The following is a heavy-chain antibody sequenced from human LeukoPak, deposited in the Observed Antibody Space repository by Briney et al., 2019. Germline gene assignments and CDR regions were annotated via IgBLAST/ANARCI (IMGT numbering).Heavy chain of an antibody. V-gene: IGHV6-1*01. J-gene: IGHJ2*01. CDR3: ARARHNIHNGWAWYSDL. CDR1: GDSLSSNTAA. D-gene: IGHD6-19*01. Sequence: SQTLSLTCAISGDSLSSNTAAWNWIRQSPSRGLEWLGRTYFRSKWYHDYAVSVESRITLNPDTSKNQFSLQLNSVTPEDTAVYYCARARHNIHNGWAWYSDLWGRGTLVTVSS. CDR2: TYFRSKWYH.